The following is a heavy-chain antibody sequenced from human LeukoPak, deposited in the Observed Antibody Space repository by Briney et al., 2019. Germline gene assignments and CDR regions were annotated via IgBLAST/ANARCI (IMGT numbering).Heavy chain of an antibody. Sequence: VASVKVSCKASGYTFTTYGINWVRQAPGQGLEWMAWISGYNGNTNFAQKLQGRVTMTTDTSTSTTYMEVTSLRSDDTAVYYCARGVSHRPDRYFDVWGRGTLVTVSS. J-gene: IGHJ2*01. CDR1: GYTFTTYG. CDR3: ARGVSHRPDRYFDV. D-gene: IGHD6-6*01. V-gene: IGHV1-18*01. CDR2: ISGYNGNT.